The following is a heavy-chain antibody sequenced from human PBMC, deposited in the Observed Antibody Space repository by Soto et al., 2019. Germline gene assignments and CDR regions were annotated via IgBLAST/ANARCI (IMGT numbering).Heavy chain of an antibody. V-gene: IGHV4-39*01. CDR2: IYYSGST. J-gene: IGHJ5*02. CDR3: AMTTGRPFDP. Sequence: SETLSLTCTVSGGSISSSSYYWGWIRQPPGKGLEWIGSIYYSGSTYYNPSLKSRVTISVDTSKNQFSLKLSSVTAADTAVYYCAMTTGRPFDPWGQGTLVTVSS. CDR1: GGSISSSSYY. D-gene: IGHD4-17*01.